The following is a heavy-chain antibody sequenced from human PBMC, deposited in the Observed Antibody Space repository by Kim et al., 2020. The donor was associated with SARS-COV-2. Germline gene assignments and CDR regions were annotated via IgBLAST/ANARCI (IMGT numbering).Heavy chain of an antibody. CDR3: ARVFLRYFEN. D-gene: IGHD3-3*01. CDR1: GGGSVSNSYW. CDR2: VNHRGYT. V-gene: IGHV4-4*02. J-gene: IGHJ4*02. Sequence: SETLSLTCDISGGGSVSNSYWWNWVRQSPGKGLEWIGEVNHRGYTNYNPSLKSRVTMSMDTSTNHFSLRLTSVTAADTAVYYCARVFLRYFENWGQGTLVTVSS.